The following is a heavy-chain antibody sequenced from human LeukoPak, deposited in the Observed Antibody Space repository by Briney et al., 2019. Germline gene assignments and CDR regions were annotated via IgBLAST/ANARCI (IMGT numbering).Heavy chain of an antibody. D-gene: IGHD1-14*01. CDR3: ARGRYSSPFDP. J-gene: IGHJ5*02. V-gene: IGHV4-34*01. Sequence: PSETLSLTCAVYGGSFSGYYWSWIRQPPGKGLEWIGEINHSGSTNYNPSLKSRVTISVDTSKNQFSLKLSSVTAADTAVYYCARGRYSSPFDPWGQGTLVTVSS. CDR2: INHSGST. CDR1: GGSFSGYY.